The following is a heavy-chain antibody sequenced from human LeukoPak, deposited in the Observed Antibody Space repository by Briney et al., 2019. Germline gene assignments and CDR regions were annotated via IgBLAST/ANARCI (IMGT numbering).Heavy chain of an antibody. D-gene: IGHD1-26*01. CDR3: AAVGATGWFDP. CDR1: GYTYTSYD. CDR2: MNPNSGNT. Sequence: ASVPVSCMASGYTYTSYDINWVRQATGRGLAWMGWMNPNSGNTGYAKKFQCRVTMTRNTSISTAYMELSSLRSEDTAVYYCAAVGATGWFDPWGQGTLVTVSS. J-gene: IGHJ5*02. V-gene: IGHV1-8*01.